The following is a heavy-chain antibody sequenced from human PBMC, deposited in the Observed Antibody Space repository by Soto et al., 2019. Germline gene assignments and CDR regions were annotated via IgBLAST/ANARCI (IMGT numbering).Heavy chain of an antibody. J-gene: IGHJ6*02. Sequence: GSLRLSCAASGFTFSSYAMSWVRQAPGKGLEWVSAISGSGGSTYYADSVKGRFTISRDNSKNTLYLQMNSLRAEDTAVYYCAKGSVVPAVDYYYGMDVWGQGTTVTVSS. CDR1: GFTFSSYA. D-gene: IGHD2-2*01. V-gene: IGHV3-23*01. CDR3: AKGSVVPAVDYYYGMDV. CDR2: ISGSGGST.